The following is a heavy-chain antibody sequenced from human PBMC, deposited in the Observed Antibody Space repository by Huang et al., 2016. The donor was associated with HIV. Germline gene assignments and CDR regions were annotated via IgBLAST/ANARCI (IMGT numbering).Heavy chain of an antibody. CDR2: INHSGST. Sequence: QVQLQQWGAGLLKPSETLSLICAVYGGSFSGYYWSWIRQPPGKGLGWIGEINHSGSTNDNPSLKSRVTISVDTSKNQFSLKLSSVTAADTAVYYCASMSSGWFHYFDYWGQGTLVTVSS. CDR1: GGSFSGYY. CDR3: ASMSSGWFHYFDY. J-gene: IGHJ4*02. V-gene: IGHV4-34*01. D-gene: IGHD6-19*01.